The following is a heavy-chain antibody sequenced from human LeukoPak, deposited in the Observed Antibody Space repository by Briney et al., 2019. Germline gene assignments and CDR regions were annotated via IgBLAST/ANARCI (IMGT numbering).Heavy chain of an antibody. J-gene: IGHJ6*02. D-gene: IGHD3-3*01. V-gene: IGHV3-48*02. CDR1: GFTLKSYS. CDR2: ISSSSSTI. Sequence: PGGSLRLSCVVSGFTLKSYSMNWVRQAPGKGLEWVSYISSSSSTIYYADSVKGRFTISRDNAKNSLYLQMNSLRDEDTAVYYCARDLQYYDFWSGYYSSYYGMDVWGQGTTVTVSS. CDR3: ARDLQYYDFWSGYYSSYYGMDV.